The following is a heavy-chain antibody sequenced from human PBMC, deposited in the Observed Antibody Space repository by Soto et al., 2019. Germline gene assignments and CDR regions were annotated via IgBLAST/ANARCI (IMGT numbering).Heavy chain of an antibody. CDR3: ARLPAYCGCDCSEYGLGYYGMDV. Sequence: QVQLVQSGAEVKKPGSSVKVSCKASGGTFSSYAISWVRQAPGPGLEWMGGIIPIFGTANYAQKFQGRVTITADESTSTAYMELSSLRSEDTAVYYCARLPAYCGCDCSEYGLGYYGMDVWGQGTTVTVSS. J-gene: IGHJ6*02. CDR2: IIPIFGTA. V-gene: IGHV1-69*01. CDR1: GGTFSSYA. D-gene: IGHD2-21*02.